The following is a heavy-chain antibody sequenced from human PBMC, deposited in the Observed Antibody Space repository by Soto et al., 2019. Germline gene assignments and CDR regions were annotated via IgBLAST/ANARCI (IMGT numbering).Heavy chain of an antibody. CDR1: GFSLSNARMG. CDR3: ARIGYDFWSGYIPSYWFDP. J-gene: IGHJ5*02. Sequence: QVTLKESGPVLVKPTETLTLTCTVSGFSLSNARMGVSWIRQPPGKALEWLAHIFSNDEKSYSTSLKSRLTISKDTSKSQVVLTMTNMDPVDTATYYCARIGYDFWSGYIPSYWFDPWGQGTLVTVSS. CDR2: IFSNDEK. V-gene: IGHV2-26*01. D-gene: IGHD3-3*01.